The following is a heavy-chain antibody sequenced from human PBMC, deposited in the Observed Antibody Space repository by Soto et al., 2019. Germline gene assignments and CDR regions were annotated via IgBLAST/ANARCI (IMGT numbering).Heavy chain of an antibody. V-gene: IGHV4-59*01. CDR2: IYYSGST. CDR1: GGSISSYY. D-gene: IGHD3-22*01. J-gene: IGHJ6*02. Sequence: SETLSLTWTVSGGSISSYYWSWIRQPPGKGLEWIGYIYYSGSTNYNPSLKSRVTISVDTSKNQFSLKLSSVTAADTAVYYCARVGDSSGYYSYYYYGMDVWGQGTTVTVSS. CDR3: ARVGDSSGYYSYYYYGMDV.